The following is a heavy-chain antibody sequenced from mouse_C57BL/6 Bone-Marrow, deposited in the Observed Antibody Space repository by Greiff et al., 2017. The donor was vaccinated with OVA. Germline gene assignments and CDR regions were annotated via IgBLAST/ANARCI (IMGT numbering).Heavy chain of an antibody. CDR3: ARWGYGNYGGIAY. J-gene: IGHJ3*01. CDR2: INPGSGGT. Sequence: QVQLQQSGAELVRPGTSVKVSCKASGYAFTNYLIEWVKQRPGQGLEWIGVINPGSGGTNYNEKFKGKATLTADKSSSTAYMQLSSLTSEDSAVYFCARWGYGNYGGIAYWGQGTLVTVSA. V-gene: IGHV1-54*01. D-gene: IGHD2-10*02. CDR1: GYAFTNYL.